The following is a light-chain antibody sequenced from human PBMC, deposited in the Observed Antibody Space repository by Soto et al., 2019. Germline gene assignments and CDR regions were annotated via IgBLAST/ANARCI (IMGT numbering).Light chain of an antibody. J-gene: IGKJ1*01. V-gene: IGKV1-39*01. CDR3: QQSYSAPLT. CDR1: QSILNY. Sequence: DIQMTQSPSSLSAAVGDTVTITCRAGQSILNYLNCYQQKPGKPPKLLIYGASTLQSGVPWRFSGSGSGTGFTLTISSLQPEDFDTFDSQQSYSAPLTFGIGTTV. CDR2: GAS.